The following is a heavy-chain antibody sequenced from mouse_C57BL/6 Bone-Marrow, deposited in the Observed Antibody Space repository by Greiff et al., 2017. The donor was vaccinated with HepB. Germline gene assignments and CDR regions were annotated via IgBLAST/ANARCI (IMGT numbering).Heavy chain of an antibody. CDR3: AREDYSNLAWFAY. Sequence: DVHLVESGGGLVKPGGSLKLSCAASGFTFSSYAMSWVRQTPEKRLEWVATISDGGSYTYYPDNVKGRFTISRDNAKNNLYLQMSHLKSEDTAMYYCAREDYSNLAWFAYWGQGTLVTVSA. V-gene: IGHV5-4*01. J-gene: IGHJ3*01. D-gene: IGHD2-5*01. CDR1: GFTFSSYA. CDR2: ISDGGSYT.